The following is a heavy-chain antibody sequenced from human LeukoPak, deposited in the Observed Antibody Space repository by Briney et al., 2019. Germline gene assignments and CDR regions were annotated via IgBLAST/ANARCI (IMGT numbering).Heavy chain of an antibody. J-gene: IGHJ5*02. Sequence: ASVKVSCKASGYTFTSYGISWVRQAPGQGLEWMGWISAYNGNTNYAQILQGRVTMTTDTSTSTVYMELRSLRSDDTAVYYCARVGVDRGANWFDPWGQGTLVTVSS. V-gene: IGHV1-18*01. CDR1: GYTFTSYG. D-gene: IGHD1-26*01. CDR3: ARVGVDRGANWFDP. CDR2: ISAYNGNT.